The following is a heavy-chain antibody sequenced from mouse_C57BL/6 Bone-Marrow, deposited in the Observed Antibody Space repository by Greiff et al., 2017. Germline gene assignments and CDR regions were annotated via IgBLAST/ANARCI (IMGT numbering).Heavy chain of an antibody. Sequence: QVQLQQSGAELAQPGASVKLSCKASGYTFTSYWMHWVKQRPGQGLEWIGYITPSSGYTKYNQKVKDKATLTADKSSSTAYMQLSSLTYEDSAVYYCAKDYYGSSYGAWFAYWGQGTLGTVSA. CDR1: GYTFTSYW. CDR3: AKDYYGSSYGAWFAY. CDR2: ITPSSGYT. V-gene: IGHV1-7*01. D-gene: IGHD1-1*01. J-gene: IGHJ3*01.